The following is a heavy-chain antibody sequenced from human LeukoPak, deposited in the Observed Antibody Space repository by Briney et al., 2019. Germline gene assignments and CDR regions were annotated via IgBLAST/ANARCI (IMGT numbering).Heavy chain of an antibody. CDR3: ARYRGSGGLPLYYFDY. CDR2: IKQDGSEK. Sequence: GGSLRLSCAASGFTFSSYWMSWVRQAPGKGLEWVANIKQDGSEKYYVDSVKGRFTISRDNAKNSLYLQMNSLRAEDTAVYYCARYRGSGGLPLYYFDYWGQGTLVTVFS. D-gene: IGHD5-12*01. J-gene: IGHJ4*02. V-gene: IGHV3-7*03. CDR1: GFTFSSYW.